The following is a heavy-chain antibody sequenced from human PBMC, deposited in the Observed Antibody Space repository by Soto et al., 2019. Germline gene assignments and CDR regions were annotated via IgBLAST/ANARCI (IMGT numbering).Heavy chain of an antibody. CDR2: ISSSSSTI. CDR3: ARGPIVVVPAAPRYNWFDP. J-gene: IGHJ5*02. V-gene: IGHV3-48*01. CDR1: GFTFSSYS. D-gene: IGHD2-2*01. Sequence: PGGSLRLSCAASGFTFSSYSMNWVRQAPGKGLEWVSYISSSSSTIYYADSVKGRFTISRDNAKNSLYLQMNSLRAEDTAVYYCARGPIVVVPAAPRYNWFDPWGQGTLVTSPQ.